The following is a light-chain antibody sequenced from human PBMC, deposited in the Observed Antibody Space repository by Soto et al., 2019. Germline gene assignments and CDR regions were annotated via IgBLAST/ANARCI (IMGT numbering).Light chain of an antibody. J-gene: IGKJ3*01. CDR2: LGS. Sequence: DIVMTQSPLSLPVTPGEPASISCRSSQSLLHSNGYNYLDWYLQKPGQSPQLLIYLGSNRASGVPDRFSSIGSGTDFTLKISRVEAEDVGVYYCMQALKTPLGFTFGPGTKVDIK. V-gene: IGKV2-28*01. CDR1: QSLLHSNGYNY. CDR3: MQALKTPLGFT.